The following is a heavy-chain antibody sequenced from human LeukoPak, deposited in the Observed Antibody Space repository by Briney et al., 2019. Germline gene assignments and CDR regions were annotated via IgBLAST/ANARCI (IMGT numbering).Heavy chain of an antibody. D-gene: IGHD4-17*01. CDR2: INPNSGGT. V-gene: IGHV1-2*02. CDR1: GYTFTGYY. CDR3: ARDPPPIWPTVTYYFDY. J-gene: IGHJ4*02. Sequence: ASVKVSCMASGYTFTGYYMNWVRQAPGQGLEWMGWINPNSGGTNYAQKFQGRVTMTRDTSISTAYMELSRLRSDDTAVYYCARDPPPIWPTVTYYFDYWGQGTLVTVSS.